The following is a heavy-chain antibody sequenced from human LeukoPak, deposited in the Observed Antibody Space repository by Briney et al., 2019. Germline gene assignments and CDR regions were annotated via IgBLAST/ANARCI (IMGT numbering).Heavy chain of an antibody. CDR3: ARGPFSSSWSDFDY. J-gene: IGHJ4*02. Sequence: NPGGSLTLSCAASGFTFSDYSLNWVLQAPGKGLEWVSCISGDSRYIYYADSVKGRSTISRDNAQNSLYLHMNSLRAEDTAVYYCARGPFSSSWSDFDYWGQGTLVTVSS. D-gene: IGHD6-13*01. V-gene: IGHV3-21*06. CDR1: GFTFSDYS. CDR2: ISGDSRYI.